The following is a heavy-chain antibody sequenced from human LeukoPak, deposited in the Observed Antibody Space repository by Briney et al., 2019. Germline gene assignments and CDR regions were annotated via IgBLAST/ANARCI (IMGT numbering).Heavy chain of an antibody. Sequence: SETLSLTCIVSGYSIRSGYNWGWIRQSPGKGLEWIGSIYQSGSTYDNPSLKSRVTMSIDTSKNQFSLKLSSVTAADTAMYYCTRVDFWSGYPLYYYYYMDVWDKGTTVTVSS. CDR1: GYSIRSGYN. CDR2: IYQSGST. V-gene: IGHV4-38-2*02. CDR3: TRVDFWSGYPLYYYYYMDV. J-gene: IGHJ6*03. D-gene: IGHD3-3*01.